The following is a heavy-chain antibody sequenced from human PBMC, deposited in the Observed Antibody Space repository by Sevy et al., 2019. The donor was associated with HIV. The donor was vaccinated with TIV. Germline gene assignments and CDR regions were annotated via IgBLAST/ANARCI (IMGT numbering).Heavy chain of an antibody. CDR1: GFTFSSYA. CDR3: ARGRGYSYGNPFDH. J-gene: IGHJ4*02. V-gene: IGHV3-64*02. CDR2: ISSNGGST. D-gene: IGHD5-18*01. Sequence: GGSLRLSCAASGFTFSSYAMHWVRQAPGKGLEYVSAISSNGGSTYYADSVKGRFTISRDNSKNTLYLQMGSLRAEDMAVYYCARGRGYSYGNPFDHWGQGTLVTVSS.